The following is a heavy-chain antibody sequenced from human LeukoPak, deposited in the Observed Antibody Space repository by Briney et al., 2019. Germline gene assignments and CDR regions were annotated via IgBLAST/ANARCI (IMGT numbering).Heavy chain of an antibody. CDR1: GFTFSSYA. CDR3: AKTRFGESGFDY. CDR2: ISGSGGST. Sequence: GGSLRLSCAASGFTFSSYAMSWVRQAPGKGLEWVSAISGSGGSTYYADSVKGRFTISRDNSKNTLYLQMSSLRAEDTAVYYCAKTRFGESGFDYWGQGTLVTVSS. J-gene: IGHJ4*02. D-gene: IGHD3-10*01. V-gene: IGHV3-23*01.